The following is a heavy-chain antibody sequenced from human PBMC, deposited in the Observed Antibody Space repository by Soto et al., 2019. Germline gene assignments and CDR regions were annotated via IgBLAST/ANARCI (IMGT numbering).Heavy chain of an antibody. J-gene: IGHJ4*02. Sequence: EVQLVESGGGLVKPGRSLRLSCTAAGFTFGSYTINWVRQAPGKGLEWVSYISASSSQIYYADSVKGRFTISRDNAKNSLYLQMNSLSAEDTAVYYCARGTGYFDYWGQGTLVTVSS. CDR3: ARGTGYFDY. V-gene: IGHV3-21*01. CDR2: ISASSSQI. CDR1: GFTFGSYT. D-gene: IGHD1-1*01.